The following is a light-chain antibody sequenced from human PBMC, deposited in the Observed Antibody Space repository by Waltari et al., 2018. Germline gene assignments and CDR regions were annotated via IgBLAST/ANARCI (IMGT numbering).Light chain of an antibody. CDR1: GSNIGNNF. CDR3: GTWDTDLSVV. V-gene: IGLV1-51*01. CDR2: DNN. J-gene: IGLJ2*01. Sequence: QSVLTQPPSVSAAPGQKVTISCSGTGSNIGNNFVSWYQQPPGTAPKILIYDNNKRPSGIPDRFSGSKSGTSATLGITGLQTGDEADYYCGTWDTDLSVVFGGGTKLTVL.